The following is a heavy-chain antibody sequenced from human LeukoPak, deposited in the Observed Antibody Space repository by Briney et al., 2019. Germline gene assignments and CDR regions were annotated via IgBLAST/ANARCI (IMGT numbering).Heavy chain of an antibody. Sequence: GGSLRLSCAASGFTFSSYEMNWVRQASGKGLEWVSYISSSGSTIYYADSVKGRFTISRDNAKNSLYLQMNSLRAEDTAVYYCARDREYDFFDYWGQGTLVTVSS. CDR3: ARDREYDFFDY. CDR1: GFTFSSYE. V-gene: IGHV3-48*03. J-gene: IGHJ4*02. CDR2: ISSSGSTI. D-gene: IGHD3-3*01.